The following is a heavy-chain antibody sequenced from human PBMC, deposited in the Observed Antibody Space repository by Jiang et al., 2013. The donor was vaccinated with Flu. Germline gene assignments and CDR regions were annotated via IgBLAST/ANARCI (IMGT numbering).Heavy chain of an antibody. D-gene: IGHD3-10*02. J-gene: IGHJ4*02. Sequence: GLVKPSETLSLTCTVSGGSISSYYWSWIRQPPGKGLEWIGYIYYSGSTNYNPSLKSRVTISVDTSKNQFSLKLSSMTAADTAVYYCARDFTMSRFDYWGQGTLVTVSS. CDR3: ARDFTMSRFDY. CDR2: IYYSGST. V-gene: IGHV4-59*01. CDR1: GGSISSYY.